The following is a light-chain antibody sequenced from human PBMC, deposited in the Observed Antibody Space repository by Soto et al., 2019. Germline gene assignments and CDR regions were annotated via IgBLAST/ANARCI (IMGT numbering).Light chain of an antibody. J-gene: IGLJ1*01. CDR2: DVS. V-gene: IGLV2-14*01. CDR3: SSYTSRSSPFV. CDR1: SSDVGGYNY. Sequence: QSALTQPASVSGSPGQSITISCTGTSSDVGGYNYVSWYQQHPGKAPKLMIYDVSNRPSGVSNRFSGSKSGNTAFLTISGVKAEDEENYYGSSYTSRSSPFVFGPGTKVTVL.